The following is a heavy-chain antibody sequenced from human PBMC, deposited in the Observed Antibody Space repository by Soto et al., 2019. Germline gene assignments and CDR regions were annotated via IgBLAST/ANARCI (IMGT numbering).Heavy chain of an antibody. J-gene: IGHJ4*02. Sequence: PVGSGTQTRAASDFPSSFSWMHWVRQAPGKGLEWVGRFKSTTDGGTTDYAAPVKGRFTISRDDSKNTLYLQMNSLKTEDTAVYYCTSDLSWLFDYWGQGTLVTVSS. V-gene: IGHV3-15*07. CDR2: FKSTTDGGTT. CDR1: DFPSSFSW. CDR3: TSDLSWLFDY. D-gene: IGHD5-12*01.